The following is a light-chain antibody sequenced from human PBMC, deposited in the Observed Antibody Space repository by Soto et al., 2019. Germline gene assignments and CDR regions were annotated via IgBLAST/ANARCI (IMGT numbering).Light chain of an antibody. V-gene: IGKV3-20*01. CDR1: QSISSSY. Sequence: EIVLTQSPGTLSLSPGEGATLSCRASQSISSSYLAWYQQKPGQAPRLLIYSASSRATGIPDRFSGSGSGTDYTLTISRLEPEDFAVYYCQQYGYSFWTFGQGSKADI. CDR3: QQYGYSFWT. J-gene: IGKJ1*01. CDR2: SAS.